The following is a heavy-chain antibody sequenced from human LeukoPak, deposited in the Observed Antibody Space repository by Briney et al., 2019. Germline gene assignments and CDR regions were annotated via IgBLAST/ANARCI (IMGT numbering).Heavy chain of an antibody. CDR2: IYYSGST. Sequence: PSETLSLTCSVSGGSISSNSYFWAWIRQPPGKGLEWIGSIYYSGSTYYNPSLKSRVTISVDTSKNQFSLKLRSVTAADTAVYYCARRFFLAVVSRAEYYQNWGQGTLVTVSS. V-gene: IGHV4-39*07. CDR3: ARRFFLAVVSRAEYYQN. J-gene: IGHJ1*01. D-gene: IGHD3-3*01. CDR1: GGSISSNSYF.